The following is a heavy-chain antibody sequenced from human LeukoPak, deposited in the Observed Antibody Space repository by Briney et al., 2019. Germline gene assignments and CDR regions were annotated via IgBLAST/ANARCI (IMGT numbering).Heavy chain of an antibody. D-gene: IGHD6-19*01. CDR3: AREGREQWPAPNWFDP. CDR2: ISSSSSYI. Sequence: PGGSLRLSCAASGFTFSSYSMNWVRQAPGKGLEWVSSISSSSSYIYYADSVKGRFTISRGNAKNSLYLQMNSLRAEDTAVYYCAREGREQWPAPNWFDPWGQGTLVTVSS. J-gene: IGHJ5*02. CDR1: GFTFSSYS. V-gene: IGHV3-21*01.